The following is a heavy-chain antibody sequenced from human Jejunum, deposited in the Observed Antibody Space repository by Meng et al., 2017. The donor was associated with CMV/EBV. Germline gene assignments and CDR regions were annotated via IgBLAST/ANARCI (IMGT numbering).Heavy chain of an antibody. D-gene: IGHD3-10*01. CDR1: W. J-gene: IGHJ6*02. CDR3: ATSMLRGLSRSYDAMDV. Sequence: WIHCVGQGPRRGLGWVSHINGDGSNTTYADSVRGKFTISRDNAKHTPDLQMSRLRVEDTAVYYCATSMLRGLSRSYDAMDVWAQGTTVTVSS. CDR2: INGDGSNT. V-gene: IGHV3-74*01.